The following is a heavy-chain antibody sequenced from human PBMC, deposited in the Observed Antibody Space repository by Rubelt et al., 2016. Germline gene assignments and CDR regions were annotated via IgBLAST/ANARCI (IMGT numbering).Heavy chain of an antibody. J-gene: IGHJ4*02. Sequence: GFTFSSYAMHWVRQAPGKGLEWVAVISYDGSNKYYADSVKGRFTISRDNSKNSLYLQMNSLRAEDTAVFYCARDRCSSLGYIDYWGQGTLVTVSS. V-gene: IGHV3-30*04. CDR2: ISYDGSNK. CDR3: ARDRCSSLGYIDY. D-gene: IGHD6-13*01. CDR1: GFTFSSYA.